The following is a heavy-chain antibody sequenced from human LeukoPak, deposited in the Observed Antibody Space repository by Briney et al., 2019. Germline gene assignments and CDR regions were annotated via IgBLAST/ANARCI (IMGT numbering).Heavy chain of an antibody. CDR2: IRYDGSNK. J-gene: IGHJ4*02. Sequence: PGGSLRLSCAASGFTFSSYSMNWVRQAPGKGLEWVAFIRYDGSNKYYADSVKGRFTISRDNSKNTLYLQMNSLRAEDTAVYYCAKDRYIGYYGSGSYSPDYWGQGTLVTVSS. V-gene: IGHV3-30*02. CDR1: GFTFSSYS. CDR3: AKDRYIGYYGSGSYSPDY. D-gene: IGHD3-10*01.